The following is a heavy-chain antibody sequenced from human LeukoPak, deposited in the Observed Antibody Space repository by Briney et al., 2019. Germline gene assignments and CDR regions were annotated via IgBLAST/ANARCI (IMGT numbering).Heavy chain of an antibody. V-gene: IGHV3-30*02. CDR3: ARDGYNSMAFDI. D-gene: IGHD5-24*01. CDR2: IRYDGTKN. CDR1: GFIFSSYG. Sequence: GGSLRLSCAASGFIFSSYGMHWVRQAPGKGLEWVAFIRYDGTKNFYADSVKGRFTISRDNSKNTLYLQMNSLRAEDTAVYYCARDGYNSMAFDIWGQGTMVTVSS. J-gene: IGHJ3*02.